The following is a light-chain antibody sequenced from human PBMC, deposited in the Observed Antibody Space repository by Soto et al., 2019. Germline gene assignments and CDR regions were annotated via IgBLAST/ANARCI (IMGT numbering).Light chain of an antibody. V-gene: IGLV2-23*01. CDR2: EGS. CDR3: CAYAGSVV. J-gene: IGLJ2*01. Sequence: QSALTQPASVSGSPGQSITISCTGTSSDVGSYNLVSWYQQHPGKAPKLMIYEGSKRPSGVSNRFSGSKSGNTASLTISGLHAEDEADYYCCAYAGSVVFGGGTTVTVL. CDR1: SSDVGSYNL.